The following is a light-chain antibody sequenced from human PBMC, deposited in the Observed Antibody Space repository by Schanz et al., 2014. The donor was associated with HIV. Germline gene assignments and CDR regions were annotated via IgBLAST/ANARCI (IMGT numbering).Light chain of an antibody. J-gene: IGLJ1*01. V-gene: IGLV2-23*02. CDR3: CSYAGSSTFYV. CDR1: SSDVGSYNL. Sequence: QSALTQPASVSGSPGQSITISCTGTSSDVGSYNLLSWYQPHPGKAPKLMIYEVSKRPSGVSNRFSGSKSGNTASLTISGLQAEDEADYYCCSYAGSSTFYVFGTGTKLTVL. CDR2: EVS.